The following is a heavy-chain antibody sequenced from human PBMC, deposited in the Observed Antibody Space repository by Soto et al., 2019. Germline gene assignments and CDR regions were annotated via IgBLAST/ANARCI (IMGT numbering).Heavy chain of an antibody. D-gene: IGHD3-10*01. V-gene: IGHV4-39*01. Sequence: QLQLQESGPGLVKPSETLSLTCTVSSGSISSSSYYWGWIRQPPGKGLEWIGSIYYSGSTYYNPSLKSRVTISVDTSKNQFSLKLSSVTAADTAVYYCARLVWFGEGTEDIWGQGTMVTVSS. CDR3: ARLVWFGEGTEDI. CDR2: IYYSGST. CDR1: SGSISSSSYY. J-gene: IGHJ3*02.